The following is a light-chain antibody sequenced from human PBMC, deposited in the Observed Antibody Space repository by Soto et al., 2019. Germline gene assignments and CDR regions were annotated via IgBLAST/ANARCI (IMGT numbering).Light chain of an antibody. V-gene: IGLV2-14*01. CDR2: DVS. J-gene: IGLJ2*01. CDR1: SSDFGGYNY. Sequence: QSALTQPASVSGSPGQSITISCTGTSSDFGGYNYVSWYQQHPGKTPKLMIYDVSNRPSGVSNRFSGSKSGNTASLKISGLQAEDEADYYCSSYTSSSTLVFGGGTKLTVL. CDR3: SSYTSSSTLV.